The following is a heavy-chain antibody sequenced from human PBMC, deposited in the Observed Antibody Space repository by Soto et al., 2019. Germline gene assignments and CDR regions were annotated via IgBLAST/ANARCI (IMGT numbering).Heavy chain of an antibody. CDR2: ISWNSKSK. J-gene: IGHJ6*01. CDR3: AKEIESSGRAYYAMDV. Sequence: EVQLVESGGTLVQPGRSLRLSCATSGFMFADYAMHWVRQAPGKGLEWVSGISWNSKSKDYADAVRGRFTISRDNAKKSLYLQMNTLRAEDTALYYCAKEIESSGRAYYAMDVWGQGTTLTVAS. D-gene: IGHD3-22*01. V-gene: IGHV3-9*01. CDR1: GFMFADYA.